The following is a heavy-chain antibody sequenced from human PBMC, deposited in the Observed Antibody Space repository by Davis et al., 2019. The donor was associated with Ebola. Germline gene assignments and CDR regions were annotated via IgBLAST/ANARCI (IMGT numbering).Heavy chain of an antibody. CDR3: ARGLYGDYVIDY. CDR1: GGTFSSYA. CDR2: IIPIFGTT. J-gene: IGHJ4*02. V-gene: IGHV1-69*13. Sequence: SVKVSCKASGGTFSSYAISWVRQAPGQGLEWMGGIIPIFGTTNYAQKFQGRVTITADESTSTAYMELSSLRSEDTAVYYCARGLYGDYVIDYWGQGTLVTVSS. D-gene: IGHD4-17*01.